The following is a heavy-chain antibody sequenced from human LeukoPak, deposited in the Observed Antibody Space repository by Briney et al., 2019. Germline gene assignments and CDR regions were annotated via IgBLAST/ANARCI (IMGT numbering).Heavy chain of an antibody. J-gene: IGHJ6*02. CDR1: GFTFSTYC. CDR2: ICPDGTVT. V-gene: IGHV3-74*01. Sequence: GGSLRLSCAASGFTFSTYCMHWVRQAPGKGPMWVSRICPDGTVTNYADSVKGRFTISRDNSKNMLHLQMNSLRAEDTAVYYCTRHPLSGSSSWYSYYYYGMDVWGQGTTVTVSS. D-gene: IGHD6-13*01. CDR3: TRHPLSGSSSWYSYYYYGMDV.